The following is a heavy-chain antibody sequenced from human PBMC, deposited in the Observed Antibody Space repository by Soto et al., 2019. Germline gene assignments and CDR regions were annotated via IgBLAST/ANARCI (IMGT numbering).Heavy chain of an antibody. Sequence: QVQLVQSGAEVKKPGSSVKVSCKASGGTFSSYAISWVRQAPGQGLEWMGGIIPIFGTANYAQKFQGRVTITADDSTSTAYMELSSLRSEDTAVYYCARVDIAVAGPTYNWFDPWGQGTLVTVSS. D-gene: IGHD6-19*01. CDR1: GGTFSSYA. CDR3: ARVDIAVAGPTYNWFDP. V-gene: IGHV1-69*12. J-gene: IGHJ5*02. CDR2: IIPIFGTA.